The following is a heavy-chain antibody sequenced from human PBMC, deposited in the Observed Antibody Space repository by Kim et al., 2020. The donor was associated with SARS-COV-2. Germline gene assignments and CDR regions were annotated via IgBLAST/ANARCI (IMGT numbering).Heavy chain of an antibody. V-gene: IGHV3-48*02. CDR1: GFTFSSDS. CDR2: ISSSSSTI. D-gene: IGHD6-13*01. CDR3: AREEQQLFYYGMDV. J-gene: IGHJ6*02. Sequence: GGSLRLSCAASGFTFSSDSMNWVRKAPGKGLEWVSYISSSSSTIYYADSVKGRFTISRDNAKNSLYLQMNSLRDEDTAVYYCAREEQQLFYYGMDVWGQGTAVTVSS.